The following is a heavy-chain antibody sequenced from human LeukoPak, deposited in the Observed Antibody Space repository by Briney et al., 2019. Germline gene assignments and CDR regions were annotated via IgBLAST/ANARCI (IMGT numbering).Heavy chain of an antibody. J-gene: IGHJ3*02. CDR2: IRYDGINK. D-gene: IGHD3-22*01. Sequence: GGSLRLSCAASGFNFSTYGMHWVRQAPGKGLEWVSFIRYDGINKFDGDSVRGRFTISRDNAKNSLYLQMNSLRAEDTAVYYCARDPRWLSSYYAFDIWGQGTMVTVSS. CDR1: GFNFSTYG. CDR3: ARDPRWLSSYYAFDI. V-gene: IGHV3-30*02.